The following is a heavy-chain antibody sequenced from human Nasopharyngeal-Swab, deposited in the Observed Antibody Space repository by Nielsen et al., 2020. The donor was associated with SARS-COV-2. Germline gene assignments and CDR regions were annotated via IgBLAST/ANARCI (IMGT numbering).Heavy chain of an antibody. J-gene: IGHJ4*02. CDR1: GGSINNYY. Sequence: SETLSLTCTVSGGSINNYYWNWIRQPPGKGLEWIGYIYYSGSTNYNPSLKSRVTISVDTSKNQFSLKLSSVTAADTAVYYCARGFDYWGQGTLVTVSS. CDR3: ARGFDY. CDR2: IYYSGST. V-gene: IGHV4-59*13.